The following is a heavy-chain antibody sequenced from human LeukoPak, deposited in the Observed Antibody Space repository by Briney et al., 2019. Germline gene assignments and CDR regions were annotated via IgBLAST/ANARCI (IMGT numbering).Heavy chain of an antibody. CDR3: AREAAVAGKGGFDY. CDR2: ISYDGSNK. D-gene: IGHD6-19*01. V-gene: IGHV3-30*03. Sequence: AGGSLRLSCAASGLTFSSNGMHWVRQAPGKGLEWVALISYDGSNKYYADSVKGRFTISRDNSKNTLYLQMNSLRAEDTAVYYCAREAAVAGKGGFDYWGQGTLVTVSS. J-gene: IGHJ4*02. CDR1: GLTFSSNG.